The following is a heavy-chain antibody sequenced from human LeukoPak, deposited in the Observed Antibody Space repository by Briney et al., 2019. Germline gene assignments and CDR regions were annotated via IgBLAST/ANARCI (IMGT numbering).Heavy chain of an antibody. CDR1: GGSIRSYY. CDR2: IYYSGST. V-gene: IGHV4-59*01. CDR3: ARDSRIAVAGRVAFDI. Sequence: SETLSLTCTVSGGSIRSYYWSWIRQPPGKGLEWIGYIYYSGSTNYNPSLKSRVTISVDTSKNQFSLKLSSVTAADTAVYYCARDSRIAVAGRVAFDIWGQGTMVTVSS. J-gene: IGHJ3*02. D-gene: IGHD6-19*01.